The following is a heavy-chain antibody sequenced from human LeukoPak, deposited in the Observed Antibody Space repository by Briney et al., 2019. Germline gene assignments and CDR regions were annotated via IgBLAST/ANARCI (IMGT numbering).Heavy chain of an antibody. J-gene: IGHJ4*02. V-gene: IGHV3-48*03. CDR1: GFTFSSYE. CDR2: ISSSGSTI. Sequence: GGSLGLSCAASGFTFSSYEMNWVRQAPGKGLEWVSYISSSGSTIYYADSVKGRFTISRDNAKNSLYLQMNSLRAEDTAVYYCARDSPPRAFDYWGQGTLVTVSS. CDR3: ARDSPPRAFDY.